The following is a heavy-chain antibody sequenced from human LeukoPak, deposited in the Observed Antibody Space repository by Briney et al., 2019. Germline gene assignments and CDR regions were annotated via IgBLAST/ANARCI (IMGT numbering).Heavy chain of an antibody. D-gene: IGHD3-3*01. J-gene: IGHJ4*02. CDR3: ARDQYDTWSRRGNFDS. CDR2: IKLDGSEK. Sequence: ETLSLTCTVSGGSISSSSYYWGWIRQPPGKGLEWVANIKLDGSEKNYVGSVKGRFTISRDNTKNSLYLQMNSLRAEDTAVFYCARDQYDTWSRRGNFDSWGQGTLVIVSS. CDR1: GGSISSSSYY. V-gene: IGHV3-7*03.